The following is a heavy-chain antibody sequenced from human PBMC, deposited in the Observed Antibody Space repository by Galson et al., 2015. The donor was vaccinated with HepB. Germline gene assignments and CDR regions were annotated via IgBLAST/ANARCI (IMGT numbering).Heavy chain of an antibody. CDR2: IIPILGKA. V-gene: IGHV1-69*04. CDR3: ARDGMFGVPQY. Sequence: SVKVSCKASGGTFSSYAFSWVRQAPGQGLEWMGRIIPILGKANYAEKFQGRLSITADTSPGTVYMDLESLRSEDTAIYYCARDGMFGVPQYWGQGTLVSVSS. J-gene: IGHJ4*02. D-gene: IGHD3-3*01. CDR1: GGTFSSYA.